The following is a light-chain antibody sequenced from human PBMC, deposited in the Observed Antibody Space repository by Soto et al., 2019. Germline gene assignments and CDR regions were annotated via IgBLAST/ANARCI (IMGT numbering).Light chain of an antibody. J-gene: IGKJ4*01. V-gene: IGKV3-20*01. CDR3: HQYYSSIT. CDR2: GSS. Sequence: EIVLTQSPGTLSLSPGERATLSCRASQDVDSNFLAWYQQRPGQAPRLLIYGSSRRATGIPYRFSGSGSGTDFTLTISRVGAEDIAVYFCHQYYSSITFGGGTKVEVK. CDR1: QDVDSNF.